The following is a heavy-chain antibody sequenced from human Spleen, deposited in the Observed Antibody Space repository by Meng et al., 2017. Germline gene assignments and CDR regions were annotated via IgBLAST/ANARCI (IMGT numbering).Heavy chain of an antibody. D-gene: IGHD6-13*01. Sequence: SETLSLTCAVSGASISHSNWWSWVRQPPGKGLQWIGEINHSGSTNYNPSLKSRVTISVDTSKNQFSLKLSSVTAADTAVYYCARISIAAAAPVINYYYYGMDVWGQGTTVTVSS. V-gene: IGHV4-4*02. CDR2: INHSGST. J-gene: IGHJ6*02. CDR1: GASISHSNW. CDR3: ARISIAAAAPVINYYYYGMDV.